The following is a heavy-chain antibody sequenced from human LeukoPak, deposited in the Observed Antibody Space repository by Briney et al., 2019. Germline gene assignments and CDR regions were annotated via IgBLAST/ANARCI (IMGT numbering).Heavy chain of an antibody. CDR2: IYYSGST. CDR1: GGSISSYY. CDR3: ARDSVDSSGSFYFDY. J-gene: IGHJ4*02. D-gene: IGHD3-22*01. Sequence: SETLSLTCTVSGGSISSYYWSWIRQPPGRGLEWIGYIYYSGSTNYNPSLKSRVTISVDTSKNQFSLKLSSVTAADTAVYYCARDSVDSSGSFYFDYWGQGTLVTVSS. V-gene: IGHV4-59*01.